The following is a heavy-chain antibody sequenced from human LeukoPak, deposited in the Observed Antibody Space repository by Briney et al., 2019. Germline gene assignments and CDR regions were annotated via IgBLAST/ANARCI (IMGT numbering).Heavy chain of an antibody. J-gene: IGHJ4*02. CDR1: GGTFSSYA. V-gene: IGHV1-69*13. Sequence: ASVKVSCKASGGTFSSYAISWVRQAPGQGLEWMGGIIPIFGTVNYAQKFQGRVTITADESTSTAYMELSSLRSEDTAVYYCARSGKIPPSYFDYWGQGTLVTVSS. CDR3: ARSGKIPPSYFDY. CDR2: IIPIFGTV. D-gene: IGHD5-12*01.